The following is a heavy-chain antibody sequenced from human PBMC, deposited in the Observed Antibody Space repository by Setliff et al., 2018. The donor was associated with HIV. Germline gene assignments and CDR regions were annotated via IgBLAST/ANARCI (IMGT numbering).Heavy chain of an antibody. CDR3: ARARTDYYDRRRRSHYYIDV. J-gene: IGHJ6*03. V-gene: IGHV1-8*02. CDR2: MNPDSRNT. Sequence: VKVSCKPSGYTFTNYDINWVRQAAGQGLEWMGWMNPDSRNTGYAQRFEGSVTMTWDTSISTVYMELNNVKFEDTAIYYCARARTDYYDRRRRSHYYIDVWARGATVTVSS. D-gene: IGHD3-22*01. CDR1: GYTFTNYD.